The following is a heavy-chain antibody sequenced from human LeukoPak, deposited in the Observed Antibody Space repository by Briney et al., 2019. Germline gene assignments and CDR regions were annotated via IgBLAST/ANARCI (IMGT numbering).Heavy chain of an antibody. D-gene: IGHD6-13*01. CDR3: ARWDSSSWYGPPITGFDP. CDR1: GYTFTSYG. J-gene: IGHJ5*02. CDR2: ISAYNGNT. Sequence: ASVKVSCKASGYTFTSYGIGWVRQAPGQGLEWMGWISAYNGNTNYAQKLQGRVTMTTDTSTSTAYMELRSLRSDDTAVYYCARWDSSSWYGPPITGFDPWGQGTLVTISS. V-gene: IGHV1-18*01.